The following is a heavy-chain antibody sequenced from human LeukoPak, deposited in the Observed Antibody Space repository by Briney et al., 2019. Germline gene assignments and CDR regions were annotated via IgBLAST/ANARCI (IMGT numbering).Heavy chain of an antibody. CDR3: ARGRDMSSSWYGGSYFDY. Sequence: SETLSLTCAVYGGSFNGYYWSWIRQPPGKGLEWIGEINHSGSTNYNPSLKSRVTISVDTSKNQFSLKLSSVTAADTAVYYCARGRDMSSSWYGGSYFDYWGQGTLVTVSS. CDR1: GGSFNGYY. J-gene: IGHJ4*02. CDR2: INHSGST. D-gene: IGHD6-13*01. V-gene: IGHV4-34*01.